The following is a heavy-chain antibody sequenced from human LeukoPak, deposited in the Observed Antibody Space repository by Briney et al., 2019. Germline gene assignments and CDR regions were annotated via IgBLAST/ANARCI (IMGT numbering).Heavy chain of an antibody. J-gene: IGHJ4*02. D-gene: IGHD6-6*01. V-gene: IGHV1-69*05. CDR1: GGTFSSYA. CDR3: ARVTAPYSSSSGFDY. CDR2: IIPIFGTA. Sequence: GSSVNVSCKASGGTFSSYAISWVRQAPGQGREWMGGIIPIFGTANYAQKFQGRVTITTDESTSTAYMEVSSLRSEDTAVYYCARVTAPYSSSSGFDYWGQGTLVTVSS.